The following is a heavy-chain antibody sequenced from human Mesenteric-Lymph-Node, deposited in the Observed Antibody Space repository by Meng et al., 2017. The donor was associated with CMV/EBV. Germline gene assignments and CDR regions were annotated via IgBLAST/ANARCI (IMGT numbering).Heavy chain of an antibody. CDR3: VRDGSWKFDS. CDR1: GFTFSNFW. V-gene: IGHV3-74*01. Sequence: LSCAASGFTFSNFWMHWVRQAPGKGPEWVARITSDGSGIVYGDSVKGRVTISRDNAKNMVFLQMSRLRLEDTAMYYCVRDGSWKFDSWGQGTLVTVSS. CDR2: ITSDGSGI. D-gene: IGHD1-1*01. J-gene: IGHJ4*02.